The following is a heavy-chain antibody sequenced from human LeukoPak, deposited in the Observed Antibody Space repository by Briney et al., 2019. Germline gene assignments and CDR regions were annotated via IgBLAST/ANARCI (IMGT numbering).Heavy chain of an antibody. J-gene: IGHJ4*02. CDR3: ARVPSPAAML. V-gene: IGHV1-2*02. Sequence: ASVKVSCKASGYTFTGHYMHWVRQAPGQGLEWMGWINPNSGGTNYAQKFQGRVTMTRDTSISTAYMELSRLRSDDTAVYYCARVPSPAAMLWGQGTLVTVSS. CDR2: INPNSGGT. CDR1: GYTFTGHY. D-gene: IGHD2-2*01.